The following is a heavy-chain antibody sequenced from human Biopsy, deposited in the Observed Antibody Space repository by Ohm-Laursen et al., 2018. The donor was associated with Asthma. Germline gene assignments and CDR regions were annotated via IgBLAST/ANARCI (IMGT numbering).Heavy chain of an antibody. J-gene: IGHJ4*02. CDR2: ISYDGSSI. V-gene: IGHV3-30-3*01. CDR1: GFSFSSYW. D-gene: IGHD2-21*01. CDR3: AGEGGAGTHIED. Sequence: SLRLSCSASGFSFSSYWMHWVRQAPGKGLEWVAVISYDGSSIYYADSVKGRFTISRDNSKNTLSLQMNSLTAEDTAVYYCAGEGGAGTHIEDWGRGPLVTVSS.